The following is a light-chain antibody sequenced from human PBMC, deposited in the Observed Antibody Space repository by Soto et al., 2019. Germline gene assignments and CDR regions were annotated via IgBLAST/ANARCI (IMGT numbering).Light chain of an antibody. CDR2: GAS. Sequence: EIVMTQSPATLSVSPGERAALSCRASQSVSSKLAWYQQKPGQAPRLLIYGASTRATGVPARFSGSGSGTEFTLTISSLQSEDFAVYYCQQHNTWPPYTFGQGTKLEIK. CDR3: QQHNTWPPYT. J-gene: IGKJ2*01. V-gene: IGKV3-15*01. CDR1: QSVSSK.